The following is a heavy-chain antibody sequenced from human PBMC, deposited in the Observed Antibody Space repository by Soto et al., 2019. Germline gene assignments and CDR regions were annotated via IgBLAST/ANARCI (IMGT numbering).Heavy chain of an antibody. CDR2: TYYRSKWYN. D-gene: IGHD6-6*01. V-gene: IGHV6-1*01. J-gene: IGHJ4*02. Sequence: QSQTLSLTCAISGDSVSSNSAAWNWIRQSPSRGLEWLGRTYYRSKWYNDYAVSVKSRITINPDTSKNQFSLQLNSVTPENTAVYYCARLSYPARRFDYWGQGTLVTVSS. CDR1: GDSVSSNSAA. CDR3: ARLSYPARRFDY.